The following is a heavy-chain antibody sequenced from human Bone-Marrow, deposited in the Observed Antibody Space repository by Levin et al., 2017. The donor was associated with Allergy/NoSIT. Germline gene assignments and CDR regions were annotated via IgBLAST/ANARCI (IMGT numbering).Heavy chain of an antibody. CDR3: ARGRTVTLDYYYYGMDV. Sequence: ASVKVSCKASGYTFTGYYMHWVRQAPGQGLEWMGRINPNSGGTNYAQKFQGRVTMTRDTSISTAYMELSRLRSDDTAVYYCARGRTVTLDYYYYGMDVWGQGTTVTVSS. J-gene: IGHJ6*02. V-gene: IGHV1-2*06. D-gene: IGHD4-17*01. CDR2: INPNSGGT. CDR1: GYTFTGYY.